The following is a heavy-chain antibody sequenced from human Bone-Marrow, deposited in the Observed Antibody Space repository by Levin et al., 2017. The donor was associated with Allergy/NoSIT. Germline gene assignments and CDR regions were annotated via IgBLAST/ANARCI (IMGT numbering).Heavy chain of an antibody. J-gene: IGHJ4*02. CDR1: GFTFSNFW. V-gene: IGHV3-7*01. CDR3: ADFDY. CDR2: INQDGSEK. Sequence: SGGSLRLSCAASGFTFSNFWMSWVRQAPGKGLEWVANINQDGSEKYYVDSVKGRFTISRDNAKNSLYLQMNSLRAEDTAVYYCADFDYWGQGTLVTVSS.